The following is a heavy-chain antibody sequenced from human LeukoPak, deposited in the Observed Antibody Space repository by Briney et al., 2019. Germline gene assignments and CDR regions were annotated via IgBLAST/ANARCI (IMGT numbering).Heavy chain of an antibody. J-gene: IGHJ3*02. V-gene: IGHV1-69*13. CDR3: ARANSPRDSSGYPYAFDI. CDR2: IIPIFGTA. D-gene: IGHD3-22*01. CDR1: GGTFSSYA. Sequence: ASVKVSCKASGGTFSSYAISWVRQAPGQGLEWMGGIIPIFGTANYAQKFQGRVTITADESTSTAYMELSSLRSEDTAVYYCARANSPRDSSGYPYAFDIWGQGTMVTVSS.